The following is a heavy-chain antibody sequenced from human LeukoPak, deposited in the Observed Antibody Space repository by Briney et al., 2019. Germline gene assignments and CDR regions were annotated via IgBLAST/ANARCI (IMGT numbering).Heavy chain of an antibody. CDR1: GFTFSSYE. J-gene: IGHJ3*02. D-gene: IGHD1-14*01. Sequence: GGSLRLSCAASGFTFSSYEMNWVRQAPGKGLEWVSYISSSGSTIYYADSVKGRFTISRDNAKNSLYLQMNSLRAEDTAVYYCARITEDAFDIWGQGTMVTVSS. V-gene: IGHV3-48*03. CDR3: ARITEDAFDI. CDR2: ISSSGSTI.